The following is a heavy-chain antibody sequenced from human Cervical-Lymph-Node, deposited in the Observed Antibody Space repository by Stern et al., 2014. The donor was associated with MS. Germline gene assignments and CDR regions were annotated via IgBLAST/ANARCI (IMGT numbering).Heavy chain of an antibody. CDR1: GGSITTYY. D-gene: IGHD2/OR15-2a*01. CDR3: ARDKGXXFL. V-gene: IGHV4-59*01. J-gene: IGHJ4*01. Sequence: VQLEESGPGLVKPSETLSLTCTVSGGSITTYYWSWIRQPPGKGLEWIWYIYYSGSTNYNPSLKSRVTISVDTSKNQFSLKLSSVTAADTAVYYCARDKGXXFLWGQGTLVTVSS. CDR2: IYYSGST.